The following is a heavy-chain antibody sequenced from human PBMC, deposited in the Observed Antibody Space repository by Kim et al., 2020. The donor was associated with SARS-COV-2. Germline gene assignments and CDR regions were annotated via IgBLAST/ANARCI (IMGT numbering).Heavy chain of an antibody. CDR1: GFTFSSYA. V-gene: IGHV3-30-3*01. J-gene: IGHJ5*02. CDR3: ARDGEILILKLLWFGVFDP. D-gene: IGHD3-10*01. Sequence: GGSLRLSCAASGFTFSSYAMHWVRQAPGKGLEWVAVISYDGSNKYYADSVKGRFTISRDNSKNTLYLQMNSLRAEDTSVYYCARDGEILILKLLWFGVFDPGGQGTLLTVS. CDR2: ISYDGSNK.